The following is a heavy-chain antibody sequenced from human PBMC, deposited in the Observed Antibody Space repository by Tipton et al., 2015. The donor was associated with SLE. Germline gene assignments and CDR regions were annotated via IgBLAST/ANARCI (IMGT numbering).Heavy chain of an antibody. D-gene: IGHD3-16*01. J-gene: IGHJ3*02. V-gene: IGHV4-38-2*02. Sequence: TLSLTCAVSGYFTSSGYYWGWIRQPSGKGLEWIGCLYYSGSTYCNPSLKSRVTSSVDTSKNQFSLKLSSVTAADTAVYYCARDERPATGTWGTFDIWGQGTMVTVSS. CDR3: ARDERPATGTWGTFDI. CDR2: LYYSGST. CDR1: GYFTSSGYY.